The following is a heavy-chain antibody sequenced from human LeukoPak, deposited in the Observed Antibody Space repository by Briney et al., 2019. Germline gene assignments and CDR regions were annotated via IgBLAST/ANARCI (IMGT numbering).Heavy chain of an antibody. J-gene: IGHJ4*02. D-gene: IGHD3-22*01. CDR3: ARGASGYYQFDS. CDR2: IYTSGST. Sequence: VMPSETLSLTCAVSGGSISPYYWSWIRQPAGQGLEWIGRIYTSGSTNYNPSLKSRVTMSVDASKNQFSLKLSSVTAADTAVYYCARGASGYYQFDSWGPGTLVTVSS. V-gene: IGHV4-4*07. CDR1: GGSISPYY.